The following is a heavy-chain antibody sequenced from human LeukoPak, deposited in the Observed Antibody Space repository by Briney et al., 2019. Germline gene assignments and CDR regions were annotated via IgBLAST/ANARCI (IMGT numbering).Heavy chain of an antibody. V-gene: IGHV3-21*01. J-gene: IGHJ5*02. D-gene: IGHD6-13*01. CDR3: ARDLSSSTNWFDP. Sequence: GGSLRLSCAPSGFTFSSYRMNWVRQAPGKGLEWVSSISSSSSYIYYADSVKGRFTISRDNAKNSLYLQMNSLRAEDTAVYYCARDLSSSTNWFDPWGQGTLVTVSS. CDR1: GFTFSSYR. CDR2: ISSSSSYI.